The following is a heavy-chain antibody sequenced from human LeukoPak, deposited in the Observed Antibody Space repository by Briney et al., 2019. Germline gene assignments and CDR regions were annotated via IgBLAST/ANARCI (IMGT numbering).Heavy chain of an antibody. D-gene: IGHD6-13*01. J-gene: IGHJ4*02. CDR1: GYTFTYYY. V-gene: IGHV1-2*02. Sequence: GASVKVSCKASGYTFTYYYMHWVRQAPGQGLEWMVWINPNSGGTNYAQKFQGRVTMTIDTSISTAYLEVTRLTSDDTALYYCARGEGSSIDYWGQGTLVTVSS. CDR2: INPNSGGT. CDR3: ARGEGSSIDY.